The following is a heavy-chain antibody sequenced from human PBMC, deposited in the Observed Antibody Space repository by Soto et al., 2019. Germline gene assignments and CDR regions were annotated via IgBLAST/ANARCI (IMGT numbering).Heavy chain of an antibody. J-gene: IGHJ5*02. Sequence: EVRLLESGGGLVQPGGSLRLSCAASGFSFGNYAMSWVRQAPGKGLEWVSAISGRSDNTYYADSVKGLFTISRDNSHTTLSLRMNSLRAEDTAIICCSNHGYESDVLSWFDPWGKGTLVTVSS. CDR3: SNHGYESDVLSWFDP. D-gene: IGHD5-12*01. V-gene: IGHV3-23*01. CDR1: GFSFGNYA. CDR2: ISGRSDNT.